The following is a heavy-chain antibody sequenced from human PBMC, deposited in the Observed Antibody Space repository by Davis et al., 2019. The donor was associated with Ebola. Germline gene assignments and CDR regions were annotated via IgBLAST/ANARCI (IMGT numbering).Heavy chain of an antibody. Sequence: GGSLRLSCAASGFTVSSNYMSWVRQAPGKGLEWVSVIYNGGSTYYADSVKGRFTISRDNSKNTLYLQMNSLRAEDTAVYYCARVLYSGSYYFDYWGQGTLVTVSS. CDR1: GFTVSSNY. V-gene: IGHV3-53*01. CDR2: IYNGGST. J-gene: IGHJ4*02. CDR3: ARVLYSGSYYFDY. D-gene: IGHD1-26*01.